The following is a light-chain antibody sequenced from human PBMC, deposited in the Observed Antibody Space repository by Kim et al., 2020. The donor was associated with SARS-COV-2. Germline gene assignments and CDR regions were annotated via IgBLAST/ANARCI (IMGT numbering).Light chain of an antibody. Sequence: SYELTQPPSLTVSPGQTASITCSGDELGHRYVSWYQQRPGQSPVLLIYHTIKRPSGIPDRFSGSDSGNTATLTISGTQAMDEADYYCQAWDSSSYVFGTGTKVTV. CDR2: HTI. CDR3: QAWDSSSYV. V-gene: IGLV3-1*01. CDR1: ELGHRY. J-gene: IGLJ1*01.